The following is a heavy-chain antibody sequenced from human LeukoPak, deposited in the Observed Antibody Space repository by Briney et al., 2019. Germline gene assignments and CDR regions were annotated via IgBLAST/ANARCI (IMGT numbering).Heavy chain of an antibody. D-gene: IGHD3-3*01. Sequence: SETLSLTCTVSGGSISSYYWSWIRQPPGKGLEWIGYIYYSGSTNYNPSLKSRVTISVDTSKNQFSLKLSSVTAADTAVYYCASLLTYYDFWSGLDVWGQGTTVTVSS. CDR2: IYYSGST. CDR3: ASLLTYYDFWSGLDV. V-gene: IGHV4-59*08. J-gene: IGHJ6*02. CDR1: GGSISSYY.